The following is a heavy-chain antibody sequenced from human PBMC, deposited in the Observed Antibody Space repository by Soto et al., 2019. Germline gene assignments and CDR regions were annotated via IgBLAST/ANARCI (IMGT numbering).Heavy chain of an antibody. Sequence: SLRLSCAASGFTFSSYGMHWVRQAPGKGLEWVAVISYDGSNKYYADSVKGRFTISRDNSKNTLYLQMNSLRAEDTAVYYCAKDLEAHGYNYYYYGMDVWGQGTTVTVSS. CDR2: ISYDGSNK. CDR1: GFTFSSYG. CDR3: AKDLEAHGYNYYYYGMDV. D-gene: IGHD5-12*01. J-gene: IGHJ6*02. V-gene: IGHV3-30*18.